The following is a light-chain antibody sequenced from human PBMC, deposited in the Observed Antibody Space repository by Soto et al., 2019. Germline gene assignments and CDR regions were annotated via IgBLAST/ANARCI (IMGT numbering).Light chain of an antibody. CDR3: KQSYSTLWT. J-gene: IGKJ1*01. V-gene: IGKV1-39*01. Sequence: DIQMTQSPSSLSASVGDRVTITCRASQSISSYLNWYQQKPGKAPKLLIYAASSLQSGVPSRFSDSGSWTDFTLTISSLQPEDFATYSCKQSYSTLWTFGQGTKVEIK. CDR1: QSISSY. CDR2: AAS.